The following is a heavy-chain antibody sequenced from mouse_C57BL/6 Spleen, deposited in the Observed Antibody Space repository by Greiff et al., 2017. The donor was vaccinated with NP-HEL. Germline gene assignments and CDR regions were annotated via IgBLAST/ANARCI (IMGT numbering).Heavy chain of an antibody. Sequence: QVQLQQPGAELVKPGASVKLSCKASGYTFTSYWMQWVKQRPGQGLEWIGEIDPSDSYTNYNQKFKGKATLTVDTSSSTAYMQLSSLTSEDSAVYYCARGNLRGDYWGQGTSVTVSS. CDR3: ARGNLRGDY. J-gene: IGHJ4*01. CDR2: IDPSDSYT. V-gene: IGHV1-50*01. CDR1: GYTFTSYW. D-gene: IGHD2-1*01.